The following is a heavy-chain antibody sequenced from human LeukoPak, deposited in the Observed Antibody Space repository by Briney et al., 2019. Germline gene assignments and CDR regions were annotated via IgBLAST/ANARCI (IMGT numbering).Heavy chain of an antibody. D-gene: IGHD2-21*01. J-gene: IGHJ2*01. CDR2: IYSGGSI. CDR1: GFDVVENY. CDR3: TKDAYSGDCCDWYFDL. V-gene: IGHV3-53*01. Sequence: PGGSLRLSCAVSGFDVVENYVTWVRQAPGKGLEWVSVIYSGGSIYYSDSVKGRFTISRDNSKNTMYLQMDSLRAEDTALYYCTKDAYSGDCCDWYFDLWGRGTLVTVSS.